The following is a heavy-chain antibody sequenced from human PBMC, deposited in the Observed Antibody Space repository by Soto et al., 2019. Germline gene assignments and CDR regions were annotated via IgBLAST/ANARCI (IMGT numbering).Heavy chain of an antibody. J-gene: IGHJ6*03. CDR1: GFSLTNSA. D-gene: IGHD2-15*01. CDR3: AKNGCSYPACYPYYYYVDV. V-gene: IGHV3-23*01. Sequence: EVQLLESGGGLVQPGGSLRLSCVASGFSLTNSAVSWVRQAPGKGLEWVSSLSVTGDSAFYSDSVKGRFTISRDISKSTLYLQMSSLRAEDTAVYYCAKNGCSYPACYPYYYYVDVCGKGTTVTVSS. CDR2: LSVTGDSA.